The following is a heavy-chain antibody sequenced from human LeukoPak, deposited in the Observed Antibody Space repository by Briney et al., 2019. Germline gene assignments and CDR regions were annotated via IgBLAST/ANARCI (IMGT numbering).Heavy chain of an antibody. D-gene: IGHD6-19*01. CDR1: GFTFSSHD. CDR3: ARSKSYSSGWTDFDC. V-gene: IGHV3-13*01. J-gene: IGHJ4*02. CDR2: IGTAGNT. Sequence: LTGGSLRLSCAASGFTFSSHDMHWVRQPTGKGLEWVSVIGTAGNTYYTDSVKGRFTISRENAKNSLYLQMDNLRAEDTAVYYCARSKSYSSGWTDFDCWGQGILVTVSS.